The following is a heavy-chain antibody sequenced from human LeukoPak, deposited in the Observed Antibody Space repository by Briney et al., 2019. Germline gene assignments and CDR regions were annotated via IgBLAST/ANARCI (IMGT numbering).Heavy chain of an antibody. CDR1: GGSINSSSYH. V-gene: IGHV4-39*01. CDR3: ATHRSKWLQSSFDY. J-gene: IGHJ4*02. CDR2: IFYSGNT. D-gene: IGHD5-24*01. Sequence: TPSETLSLTCTVSGGSINSSSYHWGWIRQPPGKGLEWIGSIFYSGNTYDNPSLKSRVTISVDTSKNQFSLKLNSVTAADTAVYYCATHRSKWLQSSFDYWGQGTLVTVSS.